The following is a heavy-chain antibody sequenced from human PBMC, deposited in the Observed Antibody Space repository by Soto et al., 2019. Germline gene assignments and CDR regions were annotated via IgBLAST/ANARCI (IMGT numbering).Heavy chain of an antibody. J-gene: IGHJ4*02. CDR2: TTGSGAST. V-gene: IGHV3-23*01. Sequence: GGSLRLSCVDSGSPFSDYAMSWVRQAQGKGLEWVSSTTGSGASTYYADSVKGRFTISRDNSKNTLYLQMSSLRVEDTAVYYCAQGFCSSTSCSRGYFDSWGQGTLVTVSS. CDR1: GSPFSDYA. CDR3: AQGFCSSTSCSRGYFDS. D-gene: IGHD2-2*01.